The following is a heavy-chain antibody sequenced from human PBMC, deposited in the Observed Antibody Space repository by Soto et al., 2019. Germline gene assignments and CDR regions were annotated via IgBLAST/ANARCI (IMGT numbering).Heavy chain of an antibody. CDR2: ISRSDDGP. J-gene: IGHJ4*02. CDR1: GFTFSSYA. V-gene: IGHV3-23*01. Sequence: GGSLRLSCAASGFTFSSYAMSWVRQAPGKGLEWVSSISRSDDGPYYADSVKGRFTISRDNAKNSLFLQMNSLRVEDTAVYYCVRDAGSLGYWGQGTLVTVSS. CDR3: VRDAGSLGY. D-gene: IGHD1-26*01.